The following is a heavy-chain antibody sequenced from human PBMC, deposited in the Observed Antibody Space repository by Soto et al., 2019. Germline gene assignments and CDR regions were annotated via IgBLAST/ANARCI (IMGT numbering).Heavy chain of an antibody. CDR2: VFSSVTA. J-gene: IGHJ4*02. CDR1: GVSVSSYT. V-gene: IGHV4-4*07. CDR3: TRDGMTTGDT. Sequence: PSETLSLPCLVSGVSVSSYTWSWVRQPANKGLEWIGRVFSSVTATYSPSLKSRVRISMDTPENRISLKLNSVTAADAGVYYCTRDGMTTGDTWGPGTLVSVSS. D-gene: IGHD2-21*02.